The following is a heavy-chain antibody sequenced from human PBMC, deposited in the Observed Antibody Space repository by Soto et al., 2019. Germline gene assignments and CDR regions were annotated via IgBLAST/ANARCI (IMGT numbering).Heavy chain of an antibody. CDR1: GFTFSSYS. CDR3: ARSVEGHFDF. Sequence: PGGSLRLSCAASGFTFSSYSMNWVRQAPGKGLEWVSYITSDERTIHYADSVKGRFTISRDNAKNSVYLQMTSLRDEDTAVYYCARSVEGHFDFWGQGILVTVSS. V-gene: IGHV3-48*02. J-gene: IGHJ4*01. D-gene: IGHD6-19*01. CDR2: ITSDERTI.